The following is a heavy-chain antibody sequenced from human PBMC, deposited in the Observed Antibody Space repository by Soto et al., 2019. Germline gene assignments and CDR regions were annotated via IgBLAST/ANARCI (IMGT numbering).Heavy chain of an antibody. V-gene: IGHV4-34*01. Sequence: SETLSLTCTVYGGSFSGYSWTWIRQPPGKGLEWIGGINHSGSTKYNPSLESRGTISLDTSKNHFSLELSSVTAAETAAYYCSRIRMLGIGVWGLYRHHYFDSGGQVFPVTGPX. CDR1: GGSFSGYS. D-gene: IGHD3-16*01. CDR3: SRIRMLGIGVWGLYRHHYFDS. CDR2: INHSGST. J-gene: IGHJ4*02.